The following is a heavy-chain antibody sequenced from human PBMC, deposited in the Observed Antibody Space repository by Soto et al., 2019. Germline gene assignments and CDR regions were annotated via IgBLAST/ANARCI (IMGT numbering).Heavy chain of an antibody. CDR3: ARDLHVVVPSLYYYYYGMDV. D-gene: IGHD2-2*01. J-gene: IGHJ6*02. V-gene: IGHV1-46*01. CDR1: GYTFTSYY. CDR2: INPSGGST. Sequence: ASVKVSCKASGYTFTSYYMHWVRQAPGQGLEWMGIINPSGGSTSYAQKFQGRVTMTRDTSTSTVYMELSSLRSEDTAVYYCARDLHVVVPSLYYYYYGMDVWGQGTTVTVPS.